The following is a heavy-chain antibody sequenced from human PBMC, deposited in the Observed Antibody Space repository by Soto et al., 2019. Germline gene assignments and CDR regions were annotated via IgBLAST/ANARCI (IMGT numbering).Heavy chain of an antibody. CDR1: GFTFSSYA. V-gene: IGHV3-30-3*01. J-gene: IGHJ4*02. CDR2: ISYDGSNK. Sequence: GGSLRLSCAASGFTFSSYAMHWVRQAPGKGLEWVAVISYDGSNKYYADSVKGRFTISRDNSKNTLYLQMNSLRAEDTAVYYCARVRSRYYDSSGYYFDYWGQGTLVTVSS. D-gene: IGHD3-22*01. CDR3: ARVRSRYYDSSGYYFDY.